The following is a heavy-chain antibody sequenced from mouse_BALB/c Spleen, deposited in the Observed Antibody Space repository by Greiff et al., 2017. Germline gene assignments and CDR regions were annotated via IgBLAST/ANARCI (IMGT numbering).Heavy chain of an antibody. CDR2: ISSGGSYT. CDR3: ARPRRSSYDAMDY. CDR1: GFTFSSYG. Sequence: EVKLVESGGDLVKPGGSLKLSCAASGFTFSSYGMSWVRQTPDKRLEWVATISSGGSYTYYPDSVKGRFTISRDNAKNTLYLQMSSLKSEDTAMYYCARPRRSSYDAMDYWGQGTSVTVSS. V-gene: IGHV5-6*02. J-gene: IGHJ4*01.